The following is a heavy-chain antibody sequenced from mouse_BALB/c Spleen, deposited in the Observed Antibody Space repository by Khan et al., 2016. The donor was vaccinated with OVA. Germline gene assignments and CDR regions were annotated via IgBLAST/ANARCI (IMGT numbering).Heavy chain of an antibody. J-gene: IGHJ2*01. V-gene: IGHV3-1*02. CDR2: IRYSGST. CDR1: GYSITSGYG. CDR3: ARTARIKY. Sequence: EVQLQESGPGLVKPSQSLSLTCTVTGYSITSGYGWNWIRQFPGNKLEWMGYIRYSGSTNYNPFLKSRTSITRDTSKNRFFLQLNSVTTEDTATYYCARTARIKYWGQGTTLTVSS. D-gene: IGHD1-2*01.